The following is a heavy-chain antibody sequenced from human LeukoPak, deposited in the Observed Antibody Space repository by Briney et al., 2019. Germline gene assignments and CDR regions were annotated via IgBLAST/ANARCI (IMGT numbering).Heavy chain of an antibody. CDR3: ARVKGGSYYYYYYYMDV. V-gene: IGHV4-34*01. D-gene: IGHD1-26*01. J-gene: IGHJ6*03. CDR2: INHSGST. CDR1: GGSFSGYY. Sequence: PSETLSLTCAVYGGSFSGYYWSWIRQPPGKGLEWIGEINHSGSTNYNPSLKSRVTISVDTSKNRFSLKLSSVTAADTAVYYCARVKGGSYYYYYYYMDVWGKGTTVTVSS.